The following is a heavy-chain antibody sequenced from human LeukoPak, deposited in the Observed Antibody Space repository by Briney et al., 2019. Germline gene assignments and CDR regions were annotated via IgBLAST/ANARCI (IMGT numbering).Heavy chain of an antibody. J-gene: IGHJ4*02. V-gene: IGHV3-13*01. D-gene: IGHD3-22*01. CDR3: ARVPYGSGGYSKGYFDY. CDR2: IGRSGDT. CDR1: GFTFSSYW. Sequence: PGGSLRLSCAASGFTFSSYWMSWVRQAPGKGLEWVSVIGRSGDTYYPTSVKGRFTISRENAKNSLYLQMNSLRVGDTAVYYCARVPYGSGGYSKGYFDYWGQGTLVTVSS.